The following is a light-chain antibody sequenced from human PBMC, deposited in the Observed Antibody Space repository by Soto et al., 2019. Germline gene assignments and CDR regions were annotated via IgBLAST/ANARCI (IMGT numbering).Light chain of an antibody. CDR2: EVS. V-gene: IGLV2-8*01. CDR3: SSYAGSNHVV. J-gene: IGLJ2*01. CDR1: SSDVGGYNY. Sequence: QSALTQPPSASGSPGQSVTISCTGTSSDVGGYNYVSWYQQHPGKAPKLMIYEVSKRPSGVPDRFSGSKSDNTASLTVSGLQAEDEADYYCSSYAGSNHVVFGGGTKVTVL.